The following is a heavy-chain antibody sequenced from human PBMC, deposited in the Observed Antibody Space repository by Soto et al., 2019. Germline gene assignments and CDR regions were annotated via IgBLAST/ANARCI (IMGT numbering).Heavy chain of an antibody. CDR2: ITYYGNT. D-gene: IGHD2-15*01. J-gene: IGHJ4*02. CDR1: GGSFSGYY. V-gene: IGHV4-34*01. CDR3: ASRRYYDTSGYCSGGSCYSYYFDY. Sequence: SETLSLTCAVYGGSFSGYYWTWIRQPPGKGLEWTGDITYYGNTNYNPSLMSRVAISVDTSRNQFSLKLSSVTAADTAVYYCASRRYYDTSGYCSGGSCYSYYFDYWGQGTLVTVSS.